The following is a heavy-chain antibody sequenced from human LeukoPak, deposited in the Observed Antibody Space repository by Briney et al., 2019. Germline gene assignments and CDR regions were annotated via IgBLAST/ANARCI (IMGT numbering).Heavy chain of an antibody. CDR2: IYSGGST. J-gene: IGHJ4*02. V-gene: IGHV3-66*01. CDR3: ASGYSYGKVDY. D-gene: IGHD5-18*01. CDR1: GFTVSSNH. Sequence: GGSLRLSCAASGFTVSSNHMSWVRQAPGKGLEWVSVIYSGGSTYYAASVKGRFTISRDNSKNTLYLQMNSLRAEDTAVYYCASGYSYGKVDYWGQGTLVTVSS.